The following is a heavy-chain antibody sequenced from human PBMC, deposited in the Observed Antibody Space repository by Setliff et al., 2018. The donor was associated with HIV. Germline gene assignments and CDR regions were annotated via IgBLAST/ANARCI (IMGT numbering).Heavy chain of an antibody. CDR2: MNPNSGNT. D-gene: IGHD3-10*01. J-gene: IGHJ6*03. V-gene: IGHV1-8*01. Sequence: VASVKVSCKASGYTFTRYDINWVRQATGQGLEWMGWMNPNSGNTGYAQKFQGRVTMTRNTSISTAYMELSSLRSEDTAVYYCARGQGGMWVGGYGISSNYYYYMDVWGRGTTVTVSS. CDR1: GYTFTRYD. CDR3: ARGQGGMWVGGYGISSNYYYYMDV.